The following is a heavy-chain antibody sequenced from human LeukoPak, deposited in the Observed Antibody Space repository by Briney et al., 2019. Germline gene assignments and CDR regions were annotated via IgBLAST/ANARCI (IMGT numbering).Heavy chain of an antibody. CDR3: AKPRDYVWFDP. V-gene: IGHV3-23*01. J-gene: IGHJ5*02. CDR2: ISGGGDNT. CDR1: GFTFTTYA. D-gene: IGHD4-17*01. Sequence: GGSLRLSCAASGFTFTTYAMSWVRQAPGKGLEWVSAISGGGDNTYYADSVKGRFTISRDNSKNTLYLQMNSLRAEDTAVYYCAKPRDYVWFDPWGQGTLVTVSS.